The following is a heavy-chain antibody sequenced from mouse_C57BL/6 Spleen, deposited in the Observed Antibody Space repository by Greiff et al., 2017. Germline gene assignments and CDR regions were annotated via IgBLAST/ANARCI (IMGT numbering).Heavy chain of an antibody. CDR2: INYDGSST. CDR1: GFTFSDYY. D-gene: IGHD3-1*01. J-gene: IGHJ4*01. Sequence: EVQLVESEGGLVQPGSSMKLSCTASGFTFSDYYMAWVRPVPEKGLDWVANINYDGSSTYYLDSLKSRFIITRDNAKNILYLQMSSLKSEDTATYYCARVGYEAMDYWGQGTSVTVSS. V-gene: IGHV5-16*01. CDR3: ARVGYEAMDY.